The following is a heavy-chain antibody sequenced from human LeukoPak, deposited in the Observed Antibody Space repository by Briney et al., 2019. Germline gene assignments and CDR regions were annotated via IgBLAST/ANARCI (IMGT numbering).Heavy chain of an antibody. V-gene: IGHV4-59*08. CDR1: GGSISSYY. Sequence: SETLSLTCTVSGGSISSYYWSWIRQPPGKGLEWIGYIYYSGSTNYNPSLKSRVTISVDTSKNQFSLKLSSVTAADTAVYYCARHVVVALGYFDYWGQGTLVTVSS. CDR3: ARHVVVALGYFDY. J-gene: IGHJ4*02. CDR2: IYYSGST. D-gene: IGHD2-2*01.